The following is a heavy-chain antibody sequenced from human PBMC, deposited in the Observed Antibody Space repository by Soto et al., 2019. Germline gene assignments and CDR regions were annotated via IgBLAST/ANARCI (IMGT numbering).Heavy chain of an antibody. D-gene: IGHD6-19*01. CDR3: ARGWPVSGWYLGYFDF. Sequence: VKVSCKASRYTFTSYYMHWVRQAPGQGLEWLGLINPSGGTTAYAQNFQGRVTMTRDTSTSTVYIELSSLRSEDTAVYYCARGWPVSGWYLGYFDFWGQGTLVTVSS. V-gene: IGHV1-46*03. CDR1: RYTFTSYY. J-gene: IGHJ4*02. CDR2: INPSGGTT.